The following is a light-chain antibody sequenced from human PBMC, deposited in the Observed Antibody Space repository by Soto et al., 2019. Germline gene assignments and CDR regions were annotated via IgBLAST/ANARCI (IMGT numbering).Light chain of an antibody. CDR1: SSDVGSYNR. V-gene: IGLV2-18*01. J-gene: IGLJ1*01. CDR3: SLYTSTSTFV. CDR2: EVS. Sequence: QSALTQPASVSGSPGQSITISCTGASSDVGSYNRVSWYQQSPGTAPKLMIYEVSNRPSGVSDRFSGSKSGNTASLTISGLQAEDEADYYCSLYTSTSTFVFGTGTKVTVL.